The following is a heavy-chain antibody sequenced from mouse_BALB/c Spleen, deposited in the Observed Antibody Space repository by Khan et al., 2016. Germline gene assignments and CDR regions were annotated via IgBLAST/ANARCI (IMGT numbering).Heavy chain of an antibody. J-gene: IGHJ2*01. D-gene: IGHD1-2*01. Sequence: EVQLQESGPGLVKPSQSLSLTCTVTGYSITSGYGWNWIRQFPGNKLEWMGYLSYSGSTNYNPSLKSRTSINQDTSKKQFFLQLNSVTTEDTATYYCARTARIKYWGQGTTLTVSS. CDR3: ARTARIKY. CDR2: LSYSGST. CDR1: GYSITSGYG. V-gene: IGHV3-2*02.